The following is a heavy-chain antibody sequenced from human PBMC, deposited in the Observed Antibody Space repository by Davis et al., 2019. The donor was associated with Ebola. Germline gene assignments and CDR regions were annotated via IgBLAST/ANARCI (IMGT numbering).Heavy chain of an antibody. D-gene: IGHD3-9*01. CDR2: ISYDGSNK. J-gene: IGHJ3*02. V-gene: IGHV3-30-3*01. CDR3: ARDWKRYFDWWRRDAFDI. CDR1: GFTFSSYA. Sequence: PGGSLRLSCAASGFTFSSYAMHWVRQAPGKGLEWVAVISYDGSNKYYADSVKGRFTISRDNSKNTLYLQMNSLRAEDTAVYYCARDWKRYFDWWRRDAFDIWGQGTMVTVSS.